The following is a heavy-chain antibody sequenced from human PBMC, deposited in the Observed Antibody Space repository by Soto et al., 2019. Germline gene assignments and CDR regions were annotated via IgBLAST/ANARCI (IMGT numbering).Heavy chain of an antibody. D-gene: IGHD2-15*01. J-gene: IGHJ3*02. CDR2: INPYNGNT. CDR1: GYTFNRYG. V-gene: IGHV1-18*01. Sequence: QVQLVQSGAEVMKPGTSVKVSCKASGYTFNRYGISWVRQAPGQGLEWMGWINPYNGNTNYAQKLQGRVTMTTDTSTSTAYMELRSLRSDDTAVYYCAGRIDTFDIWGQGTMVTVSS. CDR3: AGRIDTFDI.